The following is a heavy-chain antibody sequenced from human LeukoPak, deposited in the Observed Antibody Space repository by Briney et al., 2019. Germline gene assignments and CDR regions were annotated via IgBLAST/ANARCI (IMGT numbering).Heavy chain of an antibody. Sequence: AASVKVSCKASGYTFTRHYIQWVRQAPGQGLEWMGIINPSGGSTSYAQKFQGRVTITRDMSTSTAYMELSSLRSEDTAVYYCVTGSGWYSPDYWGQGTLVTVSS. D-gene: IGHD6-19*01. J-gene: IGHJ4*02. CDR1: GYTFTRHY. CDR3: VTGSGWYSPDY. CDR2: INPSGGST. V-gene: IGHV1-46*01.